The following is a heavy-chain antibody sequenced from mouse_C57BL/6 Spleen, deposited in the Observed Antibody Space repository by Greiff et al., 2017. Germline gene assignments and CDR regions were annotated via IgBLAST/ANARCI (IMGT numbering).Heavy chain of an antibody. D-gene: IGHD1-1*01. J-gene: IGHJ2*01. CDR1: GFTFSSYA. CDR3: TREGYYGSKDY. Sequence: EVQLVESGEGLVKPGGSLKLSCAASGFTFSSYAMSWVRQTPEKRLEWVAYISSGGDYTYYADTVKGRFTISRDNARNTLYLQMSSLKSEDTAMYYCTREGYYGSKDYWGQGTTLTVSS. CDR2: ISSGGDYT. V-gene: IGHV5-9-1*02.